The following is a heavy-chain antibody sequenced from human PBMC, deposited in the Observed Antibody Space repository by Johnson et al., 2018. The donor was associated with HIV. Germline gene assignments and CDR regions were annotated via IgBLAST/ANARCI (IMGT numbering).Heavy chain of an antibody. D-gene: IGHD1-1*01. V-gene: IGHV3-NL1*01. Sequence: QVQLVESGGGVVQPGRSLRLSCAASGFTFSSYAMHWVRQAPGKGLGWVSVIYSGGTTYYADSVKGRFTISRDNSKNTLFLQMNSLRAEDTAVYYCARDNRQLPVAFDMWGQGTMVTVSS. CDR3: ARDNRQLPVAFDM. CDR2: IYSGGTT. J-gene: IGHJ3*02. CDR1: GFTFSSYA.